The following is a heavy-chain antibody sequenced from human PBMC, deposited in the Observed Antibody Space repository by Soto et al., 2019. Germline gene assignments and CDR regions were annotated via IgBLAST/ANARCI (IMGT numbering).Heavy chain of an antibody. CDR1: GVSISSGGYY. V-gene: IGHV4-31*03. D-gene: IGHD3-22*01. J-gene: IGHJ6*02. Sequence: SETLSLTCTVSGVSISSGGYYWSWIRQHTGKGLVWSGYIYYSGSTYYNPSLKSRVTISVDTYKNQFSLKLSYVTGADTAVYYCARDFYDSSGYYSYYYGMDVWGQGTTVTVSS. CDR2: IYYSGST. CDR3: ARDFYDSSGYYSYYYGMDV.